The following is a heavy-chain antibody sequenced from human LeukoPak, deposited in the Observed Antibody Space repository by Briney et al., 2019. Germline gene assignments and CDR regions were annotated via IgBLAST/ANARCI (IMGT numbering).Heavy chain of an antibody. CDR3: ARHKVNLYYYYGMDV. CDR1: GGSISSYY. Sequence: PSETLSLTCTVSGGSISSYYWSWIRQPPGKGLEWIGYIYYSGSTNYNPSLKSRVTISVDTSKNQFSLKLSSVTAADTAVYYCARHKVNLYYYYGMDVWGLGTTVTVSS. J-gene: IGHJ6*02. D-gene: IGHD4-11*01. CDR2: IYYSGST. V-gene: IGHV4-59*08.